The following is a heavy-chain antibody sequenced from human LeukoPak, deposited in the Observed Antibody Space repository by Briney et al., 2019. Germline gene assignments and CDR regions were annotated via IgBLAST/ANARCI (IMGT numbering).Heavy chain of an antibody. CDR1: GFTFSSYA. CDR3: ASLRWSDYYHMDV. V-gene: IGHV3-23*01. J-gene: IGHJ6*03. CDR2: ISGSGGST. D-gene: IGHD4-23*01. Sequence: GGSLRLSCAASGFTFSSYAMSWVRQAPGKGLEWVSAISGSGGSTYYADSVKGRFTISRDNSKNTLYLQMNSLRAEDTDVYYCASLRWSDYYHMDVWGKGTTVTISS.